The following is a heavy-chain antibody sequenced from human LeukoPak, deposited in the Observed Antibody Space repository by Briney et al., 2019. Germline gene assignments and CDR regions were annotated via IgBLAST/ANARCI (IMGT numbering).Heavy chain of an antibody. CDR2: IIPIFGTA. CDR1: GGTFSSYA. V-gene: IGHV1-69*13. J-gene: IGHJ3*02. CDR3: ARDGPGADAFDI. Sequence: SVKVSCKASGGTFSSYAISWVRQAPGQGLEWMGGIIPIFGTANYAQKFQGRVTITADESTSTAYMELSSLRSEDTAVYYCARDGPGADAFDIWGQGTMDTVSS.